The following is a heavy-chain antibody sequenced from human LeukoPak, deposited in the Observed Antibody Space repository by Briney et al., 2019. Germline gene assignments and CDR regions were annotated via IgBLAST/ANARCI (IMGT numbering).Heavy chain of an antibody. CDR2: SYYSGST. CDR3: ARGIVVVPADKEGLDY. Sequence: SQTLSLTCTVSGGSISSGGYYWSWIRQHPGKGLEWIGYSYYSGSTYYNPSLKSRVTISVDTSKNQFSLKLSSVTAADTAVYYCARGIVVVPADKEGLDYWGQGTLVTVSS. CDR1: GGSISSGGYY. V-gene: IGHV4-31*03. J-gene: IGHJ4*02. D-gene: IGHD2-2*01.